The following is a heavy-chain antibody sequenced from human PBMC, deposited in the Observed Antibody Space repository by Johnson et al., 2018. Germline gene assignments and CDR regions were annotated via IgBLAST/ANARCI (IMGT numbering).Heavy chain of an antibody. J-gene: IGHJ6*02. CDR1: GFTFSDFY. CDR3: ARGHGGLDV. V-gene: IGHV3-11*01. Sequence: QVQLVESGGGLVKPGGSLRLSCEASGFTFSDFYMTWIRQAPGKGLEWISYIIPTPSASGVYYADSLKGRFTISRDNAKNSLYLQMNSLRTEDTALYYCARGHGGLDVWGQGTTVTVSS. CDR2: IIPTPSASGV.